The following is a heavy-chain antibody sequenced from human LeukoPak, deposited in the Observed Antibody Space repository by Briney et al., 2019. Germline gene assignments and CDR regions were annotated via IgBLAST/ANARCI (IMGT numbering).Heavy chain of an antibody. CDR3: AAGYDFWSGRFDY. CDR1: GFTFSSYG. Sequence: GGSLRLSCAASGFTFSSYGMHWVRQAPGKGLEWVAVISYDGSNKYYADSVKGRFTISRDNSKNTLYLQMNSPRAEDTAVYYCAAGYDFWSGRFDYWGQGTLVTVSS. J-gene: IGHJ4*02. D-gene: IGHD3-3*01. CDR2: ISYDGSNK. V-gene: IGHV3-30*03.